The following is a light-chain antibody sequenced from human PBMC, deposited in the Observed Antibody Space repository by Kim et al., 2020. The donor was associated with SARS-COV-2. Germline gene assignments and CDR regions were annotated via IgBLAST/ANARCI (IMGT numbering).Light chain of an antibody. J-gene: IGKJ3*01. CDR1: QSISSW. Sequence: DIQMTQSPSTRSASVGDRVTITGRASQSISSWLAWYQQKPGKAPKLLIYKASSLESGVPSRFSGSGSGTEVTLPISSLQPDDFATYYCHQYNSYSPSTFGPGTKVDIK. V-gene: IGKV1-5*03. CDR3: HQYNSYSPST. CDR2: KAS.